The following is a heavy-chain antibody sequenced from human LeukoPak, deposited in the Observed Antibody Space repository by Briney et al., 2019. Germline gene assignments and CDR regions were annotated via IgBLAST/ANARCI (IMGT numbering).Heavy chain of an antibody. CDR3: VRHPSFTLVGVVTAFDL. J-gene: IGHJ2*01. CDR2: ISHSGVT. Sequence: PETLSLTCAVYGGSFSGSYWGWIRHSPGKGLELIGEISHSGVTAYNPSLKSRVTISLDTSNSQFSLKLFSVTAADTAVYYCVRHPSFTLVGVVTAFDLWGRGTLVTVSS. V-gene: IGHV4-34*01. D-gene: IGHD3-3*01. CDR1: GGSFSGSY.